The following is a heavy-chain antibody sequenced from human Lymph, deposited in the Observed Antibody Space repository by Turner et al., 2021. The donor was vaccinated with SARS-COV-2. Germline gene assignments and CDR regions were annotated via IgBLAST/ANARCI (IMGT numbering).Heavy chain of an antibody. Sequence: QVQLVQSGAEVKKPGSSVTVSCKASGGTFSSYAITWVRQAPGQGLEWMGGIIPILAIANYAKKFQGRVTITADKSTSTAYMELSSLRSEDTAVYYCARDSPYCSSTSCYDPWGQGTLVTVSS. CDR1: GGTFSSYA. CDR2: IIPILAIA. D-gene: IGHD2-2*01. J-gene: IGHJ5*02. CDR3: ARDSPYCSSTSCYDP. V-gene: IGHV1-69*10.